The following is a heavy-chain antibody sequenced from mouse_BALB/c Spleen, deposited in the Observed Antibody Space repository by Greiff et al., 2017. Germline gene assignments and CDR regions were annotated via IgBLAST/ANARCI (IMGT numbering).Heavy chain of an antibody. CDR2: ISSGGSYT. V-gene: IGHV5-9-4*01. CDR3: ARRYDYDGYAMDY. CDR1: GFTFSSYA. J-gene: IGHJ4*01. Sequence: DVMLVESGGGLVKPGGSLKLSCAASGFTFSSYAMSWVRQSPEKRLEWVAEISSGGSYTYYPDTVTGRFTISRDNAKNTLYLEMSSLRSEDTAMYYCARRYDYDGYAMDYWGQGTSVTVSS. D-gene: IGHD2-4*01.